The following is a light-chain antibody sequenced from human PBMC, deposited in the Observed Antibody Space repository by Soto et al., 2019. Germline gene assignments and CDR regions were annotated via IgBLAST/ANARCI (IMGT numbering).Light chain of an antibody. CDR3: QQYHFFWT. Sequence: DIRITRSPSTLPQSVGNKFTIICRAIQIIVGGLAGYKQKPGKAPKLLIYKASTLERGVPLRFSGSGSGTEFTLTITSLQPDDFATYYCQQYHFFWTFGQGTRVEIK. J-gene: IGKJ1*01. V-gene: IGKV1-5*03. CDR2: KAS. CDR1: QIIVGG.